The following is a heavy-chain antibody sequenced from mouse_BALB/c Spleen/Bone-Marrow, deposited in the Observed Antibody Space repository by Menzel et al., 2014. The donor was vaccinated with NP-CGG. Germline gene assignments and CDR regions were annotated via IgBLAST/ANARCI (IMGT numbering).Heavy chain of an antibody. D-gene: IGHD2-4*01. V-gene: IGHV1-69*01. J-gene: IGHJ4*01. CDR2: IDTSDSYT. CDR1: GYTFTDNW. Sequence: QVHVKQSGAELGMPGASVKMSCKASGYTFTDNWMYWVKQRPGQGLEWIGAIDTSDSYTNFNQKFMGKASLTVDASSSTAYMLVSSLTSDDSAVYYCARGGHDFSLDYWGQGTSVTVSS. CDR3: ARGGHDFSLDY.